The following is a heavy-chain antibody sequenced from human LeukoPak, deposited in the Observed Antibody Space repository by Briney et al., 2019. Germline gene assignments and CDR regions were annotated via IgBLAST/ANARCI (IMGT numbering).Heavy chain of an antibody. D-gene: IGHD6-19*01. CDR2: IYWDDDE. CDR1: GFSLTTIGVG. Sequence: SGPTLVNPTQTLTLTCTFSGFSLTTIGVGVGWIRQPPGKALEWLALIYWDDDERYSPSLKNRLTITKDTSKNQVVLTMTNMDPVDTATYYCAHRAKYTTGWFPFGYWGQGILVTVSS. CDR3: AHRAKYTTGWFPFGY. J-gene: IGHJ4*02. V-gene: IGHV2-5*02.